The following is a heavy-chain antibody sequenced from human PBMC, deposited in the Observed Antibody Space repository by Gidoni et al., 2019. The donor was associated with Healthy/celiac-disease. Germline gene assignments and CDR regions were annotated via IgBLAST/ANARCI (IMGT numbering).Heavy chain of an antibody. CDR2: IFSNDEK. Sequence: VTLKESGPVLVKPPETLTLTCTAPGFSLSNASRGVSWIRQPPGKALEWLAHIFSNDEKSYSTSLKSRLTISKNTSKSQVVLTMTNMDPVDTATYYCARILRVGGQWLTDYWGQGTLVTVSS. J-gene: IGHJ4*02. CDR3: ARILRVGGQWLTDY. V-gene: IGHV2-26*01. CDR1: GFSLSNASRG. D-gene: IGHD5-18*01.